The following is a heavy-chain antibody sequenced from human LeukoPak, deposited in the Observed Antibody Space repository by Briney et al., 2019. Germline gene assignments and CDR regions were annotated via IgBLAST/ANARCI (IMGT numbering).Heavy chain of an antibody. J-gene: IGHJ3*01. CDR1: GDIVSSGSGG. Sequence: SQTLSLTCDLSGDIVSSGSGGWNWIRQSPSRGLEWLGRIYYRSQWYNDDAVSVKGRISINPDTAKNQFSLHLNSVTPDDTALYYCARGGLVRGSLNSLTGFDFWGQGTMVTVSS. V-gene: IGHV6-1*01. CDR3: ARGGLVRGSLNSLTGFDF. D-gene: IGHD3-10*01. CDR2: IYYRSQWYN.